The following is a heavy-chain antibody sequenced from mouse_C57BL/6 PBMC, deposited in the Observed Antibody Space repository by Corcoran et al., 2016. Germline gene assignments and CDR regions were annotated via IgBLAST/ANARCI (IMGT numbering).Heavy chain of an antibody. CDR1: GYTFTTYG. CDR2: INTYSGVP. V-gene: IGHV9-3*01. J-gene: IGHJ4*01. Sequence: QIQLVQSGPELKKPGETVKISCKASGYTFTTYGMSWVKQAPGKGLKWMDWINTYSGVPTYADYFKGRFAFSLETSASTAYLQINNLKHEDTATYFCARSDYDAIDYWGQGTSVTVSS. CDR3: ARSDYDAIDY.